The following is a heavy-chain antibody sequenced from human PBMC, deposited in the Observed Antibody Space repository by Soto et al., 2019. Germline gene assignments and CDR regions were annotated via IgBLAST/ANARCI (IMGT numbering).Heavy chain of an antibody. Sequence: TLSLTCAVYGGSFSGYYWSWIRQPPGKGLEWIGEINHSGSTNYNPSLKSRVTISVDTSKNQFSLKLSSVTAADTAVYYCARGWGTDIVVVPAAYYYYYMDVWGKGTTVTVSS. J-gene: IGHJ6*03. D-gene: IGHD2-2*01. V-gene: IGHV4-34*01. CDR3: ARGWGTDIVVVPAAYYYYYMDV. CDR1: GGSFSGYY. CDR2: INHSGST.